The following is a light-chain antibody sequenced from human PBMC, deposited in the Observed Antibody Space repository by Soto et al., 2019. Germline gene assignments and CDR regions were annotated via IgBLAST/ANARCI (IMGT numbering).Light chain of an antibody. CDR3: QQCSFWPRIT. CDR2: GAS. Sequence: DIQMPQSNSSLSASVGDRGTVTCRANQDISYYLAWYQQKQGKVPKLLIYGASTLQSGVPSRFSGSGSGTAFTLTISSLEPEDSAVYYCQQCSFWPRITFGQGTRLEIK. J-gene: IGKJ5*01. CDR1: QDISYY. V-gene: IGKV1-27*01.